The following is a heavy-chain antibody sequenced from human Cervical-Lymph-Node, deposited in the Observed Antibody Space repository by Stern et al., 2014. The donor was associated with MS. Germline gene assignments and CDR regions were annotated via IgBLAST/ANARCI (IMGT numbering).Heavy chain of an antibody. J-gene: IGHJ4*02. Sequence: QMQLVQSGAEVKKPGASVKVSCKAAGYSFTGNYIHWLRQAPGQGLEWMGRTNPNSGGSNYALKFQGRVTMTRDTSISTAYMNLNRLGIDDTAVYYCARERGRAGPAMADYWGQGTLVTVSS. CDR3: ARERGRAGPAMADY. CDR1: GYSFTGNY. CDR2: TNPNSGGS. D-gene: IGHD5-18*01. V-gene: IGHV1-2*06.